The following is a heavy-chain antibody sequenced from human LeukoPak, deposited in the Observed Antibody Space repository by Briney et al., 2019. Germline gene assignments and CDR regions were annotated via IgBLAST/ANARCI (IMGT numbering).Heavy chain of an antibody. Sequence: SETLSLTCTVSGGSITSSSYYWGWIRQPPGKGLEWIGSIYYSGSTYYNPSLKSRVTISVDTSKNQFSLKLSSVTAADTALYYCARDDYGDYVRDVWGKGSRSPSPQ. CDR1: GGSITSSSYY. V-gene: IGHV4-39*07. J-gene: IGHJ6*01. D-gene: IGHD4-17*01. CDR2: IYYSGST. CDR3: ARDDYGDYVRDV.